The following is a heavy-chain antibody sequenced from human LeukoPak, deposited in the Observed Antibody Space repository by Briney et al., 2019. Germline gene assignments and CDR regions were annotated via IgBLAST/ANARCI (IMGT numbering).Heavy chain of an antibody. CDR3: ARVKATVTSFDI. Sequence: SETLSLTCTVSGGSISSYYWSWIRQPAGKGLEWIGRIYTSGSTNYNPSLKSRVTMSVDTSKNQFSLKLSTVTAADTAVYYCARVKATVTSFDIWGQGTMVTVSS. CDR2: IYTSGST. D-gene: IGHD2/OR15-2a*01. J-gene: IGHJ3*02. V-gene: IGHV4-4*07. CDR1: GGSISSYY.